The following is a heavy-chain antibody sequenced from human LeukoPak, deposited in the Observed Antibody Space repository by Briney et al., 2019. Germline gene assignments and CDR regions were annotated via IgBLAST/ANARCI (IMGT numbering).Heavy chain of an antibody. CDR1: GGSISSGSYY. V-gene: IGHV4-61*02. Sequence: PSETLSLTCTVSGGSISSGSYYWSWIRQPAGKGLEWIGRIYTSGSTNYSPSLKSRVTISVDTSKNQFSLKLSSVTAADTAVYYCAREEYDFWSGYYDYWGQGTLVTVSS. J-gene: IGHJ4*02. CDR3: AREEYDFWSGYYDY. D-gene: IGHD3-3*01. CDR2: IYTSGST.